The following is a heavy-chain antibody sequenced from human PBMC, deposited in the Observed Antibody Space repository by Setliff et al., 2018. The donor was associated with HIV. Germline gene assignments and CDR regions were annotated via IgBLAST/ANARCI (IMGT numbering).Heavy chain of an antibody. CDR2: ISYDGSYK. CDR1: GFSFSTYG. D-gene: IGHD6-19*01. Sequence: GGSLRLSCAASGFSFSTYGMYWVRQAPGKGLEWVAVISYDGSYKYYGDSVKGRFTVSRDTSKNTLYLQMNSLRSEDTAVYYCARGAWYTSGWRSSRYMDAWGKGSTVTVSS. V-gene: IGHV3-30*03. CDR3: ARGAWYTSGWRSSRYMDA. J-gene: IGHJ6*03.